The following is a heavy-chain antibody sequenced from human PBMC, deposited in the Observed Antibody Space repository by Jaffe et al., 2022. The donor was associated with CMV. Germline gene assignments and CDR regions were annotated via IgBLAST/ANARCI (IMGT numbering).Heavy chain of an antibody. J-gene: IGHJ3*02. D-gene: IGHD3-22*01. CDR3: ARAVIVVVINPPDAFDI. V-gene: IGHV4-31*03. CDR1: GGSISSGGYY. CDR2: IYYSGST. Sequence: QVQLQESGPGLVKPSQTLSLTCTVSGGSISSGGYYWSWIRQHPGKGLEWIGYIYYSGSTYYNPSLKSRVTISVDTSKNQFSLKLSSVTAADTAVYYCARAVIVVVINPPDAFDIWGQGTMVTVSS.